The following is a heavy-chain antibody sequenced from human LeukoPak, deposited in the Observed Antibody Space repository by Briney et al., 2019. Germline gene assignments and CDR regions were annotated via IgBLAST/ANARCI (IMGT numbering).Heavy chain of an antibody. CDR1: GLTFSSYW. Sequence: QTGGSLRLSCAISGLTFSSYWMTWVRQAPGKGLEVVANIKQDGSEKYYVDSVKGRFTISRDNAKNSLYLQMSSLRVEDTAVYYCARVGCTTTSCLANWGQGTLVTVSS. J-gene: IGHJ4*02. CDR3: ARVGCTTTSCLAN. D-gene: IGHD2-2*01. V-gene: IGHV3-7*01. CDR2: IKQDGSEK.